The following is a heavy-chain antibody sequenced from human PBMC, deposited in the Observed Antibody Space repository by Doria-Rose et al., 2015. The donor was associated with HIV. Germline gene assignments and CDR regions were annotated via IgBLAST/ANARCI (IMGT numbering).Heavy chain of an antibody. Sequence: QVTLKESGPVLVKPTETLTLTCTVSGVSLSSPGMGVSWIRQPPGKALEWLANIFSDDERSYTTSLKSRLTISRGTSKSQEVLTMTDMDPVDTATYYCARIKSSRWYHKYYFDFWGQGTLVIVSA. J-gene: IGHJ4*02. CDR1: GVSLSSPGMG. CDR3: ARIKSSRWYHKYYFDF. V-gene: IGHV2-26*01. D-gene: IGHD6-13*01. CDR2: IFSDDER.